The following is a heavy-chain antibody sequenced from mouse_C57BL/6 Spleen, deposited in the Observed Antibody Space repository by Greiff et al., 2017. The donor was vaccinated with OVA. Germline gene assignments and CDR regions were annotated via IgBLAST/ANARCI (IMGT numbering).Heavy chain of an antibody. CDR1: GFTFSDYG. CDR3: ARAYDYDFYAMDY. CDR2: ISSGSSTI. D-gene: IGHD2-4*01. J-gene: IGHJ4*01. Sequence: DVKLVESGGGLVKPGGSLKLSCAASGFTFSDYGMHWVRQAPEKGLEWVAYISSGSSTIYYADTVKGRFTISRDNAKNNLFLQMTSLRSEDTAMYYCARAYDYDFYAMDYWGQGTSVTVSS. V-gene: IGHV5-17*01.